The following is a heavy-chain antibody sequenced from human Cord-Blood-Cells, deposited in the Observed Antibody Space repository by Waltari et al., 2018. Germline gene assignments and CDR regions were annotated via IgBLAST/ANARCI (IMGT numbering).Heavy chain of an antibody. V-gene: IGHV1-3*01. CDR1: GYTFTSYA. CDR2: INAGNGNT. CDR3: ASSRSSSWYGAFDI. J-gene: IGHJ3*02. D-gene: IGHD6-13*01. Sequence: QVQLVQSGAEVKKPGASVKVSCKASGYTFTSYAMHCVRQAPGQRLEWMGWINAGNGNTKYSQKFQGRVTITRDTSASTAYMELSSLRSEDTAVYYCASSRSSSWYGAFDIWGQGTMVTVSS.